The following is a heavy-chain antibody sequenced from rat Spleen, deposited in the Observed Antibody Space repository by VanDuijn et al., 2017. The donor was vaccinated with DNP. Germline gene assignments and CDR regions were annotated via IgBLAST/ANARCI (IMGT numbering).Heavy chain of an antibody. CDR1: GFTFSDFA. J-gene: IGHJ2*01. CDR2: IRFDGSRT. V-gene: IGHV5-17*01. CDR3: TRRPGTYFDF. Sequence: EVQLVESGGGLVQPGRSLKLSCAASGFTFSDFAMAWVRQAPEKGLECVATIRFDGSRTFYRDSVKGRFTISRDSATSALYLQMGSLRSEDTATYYCTRRPGTYFDFWGQGVMVTVSS. D-gene: IGHD5-1*01.